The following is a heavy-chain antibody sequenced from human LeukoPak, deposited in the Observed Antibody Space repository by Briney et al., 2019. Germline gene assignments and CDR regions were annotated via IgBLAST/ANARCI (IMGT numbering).Heavy chain of an antibody. CDR1: GFTFDDYG. CDR3: ARQWLVDYYCYYMDV. Sequence: PGGSLRLSCAASGFTFDDYGMSWVRQAPGKGLEWVSGINWNGGSTGYADSVKGRFTISRDNAKNSLYLQMNSLRAEDTALYYCARQWLVDYYCYYMDVWGKGTTVTVSS. CDR2: INWNGGST. V-gene: IGHV3-20*04. D-gene: IGHD6-19*01. J-gene: IGHJ6*03.